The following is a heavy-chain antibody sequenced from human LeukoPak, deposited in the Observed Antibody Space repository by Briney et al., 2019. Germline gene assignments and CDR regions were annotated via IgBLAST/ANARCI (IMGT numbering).Heavy chain of an antibody. V-gene: IGHV3-30*18. CDR1: GFTFSNYG. Sequence: GRSLRLSCAASGFTFSNYGMHWVRQAPGKRLEWVAVISYDESDKYYANSVKGRFTISRDNSKNTLYLQMNSLRPEDTAVYYCAKGVVAATNAAYYGMDVWGQGTTVTVSS. CDR3: AKGVVAATNAAYYGMDV. CDR2: ISYDESDK. D-gene: IGHD2-15*01. J-gene: IGHJ6*02.